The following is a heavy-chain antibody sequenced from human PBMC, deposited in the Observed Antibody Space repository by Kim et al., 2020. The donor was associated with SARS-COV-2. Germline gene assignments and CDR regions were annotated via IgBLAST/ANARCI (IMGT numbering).Heavy chain of an antibody. D-gene: IGHD2-21*02. CDR3: ARVTDVYCGADCYSRLGHLDP. CDR1: GDSISSGGYS. V-gene: IGHV4-31*03. CDR2: ISGTGNT. J-gene: IGHJ5*02. Sequence: SETLSLTCTVSGDSISSGGYSWTWIRQHPGKGLEWIGSISGTGNTYYNPSLKSRITISLDTSKNQFSLRLNSVTAADTAVFYCARVTDVYCGADCYSRLGHLDPWGQGTLVTISS.